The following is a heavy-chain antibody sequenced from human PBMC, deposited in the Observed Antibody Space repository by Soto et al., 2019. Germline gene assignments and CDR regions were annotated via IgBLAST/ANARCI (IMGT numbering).Heavy chain of an antibody. J-gene: IGHJ4*02. D-gene: IGHD2-21*02. Sequence: EVQLVESGGGLVQPGGSLRLSCAVSGFTFGSYWMNWVRLIPGKGLEWVAYIKPDGSATYYVDSVKGRLTISRDNAKNSLYLQMNSLGVEDTSVYYCARAGYCGPGCYYYFDYWGQGTLVTVSS. CDR2: IKPDGSAT. CDR3: ARAGYCGPGCYYYFDY. V-gene: IGHV3-7*01. CDR1: GFTFGSYW.